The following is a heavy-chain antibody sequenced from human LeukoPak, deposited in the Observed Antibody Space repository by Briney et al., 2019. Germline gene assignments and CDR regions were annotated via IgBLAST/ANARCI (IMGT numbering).Heavy chain of an antibody. CDR2: INAGNGNT. Sequence: ASVKVSCKASGYTFTSYGISWVRQAPGQGLEWMGWINAGNGNTKYSQKFQGRVTITRDTSASTAYMELSSLRSEDTAVYYCARGYGDYGLDYWGQGTLVTVSS. CDR3: ARGYGDYGLDY. V-gene: IGHV1-3*01. D-gene: IGHD4-17*01. J-gene: IGHJ4*02. CDR1: GYTFTSYG.